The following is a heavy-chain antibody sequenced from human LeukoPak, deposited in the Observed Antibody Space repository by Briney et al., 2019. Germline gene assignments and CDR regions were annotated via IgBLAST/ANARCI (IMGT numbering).Heavy chain of an antibody. CDR2: ISSSGSTI. CDR3: ARAISSSWPYYYYYGMDV. J-gene: IGHJ6*02. D-gene: IGHD6-13*01. CDR1: GFTFSSYE. V-gene: IGHV3-48*03. Sequence: GGSLRLSCAASGFTFSSYEMNWVRQAPGKGLEWVSYISSSGSTIYYADSVKGRFTISRDNAKNSLYLQMNSLRAEDTAVYYCARAISSSWPYYYYYGMDVWGQGTTVTVSS.